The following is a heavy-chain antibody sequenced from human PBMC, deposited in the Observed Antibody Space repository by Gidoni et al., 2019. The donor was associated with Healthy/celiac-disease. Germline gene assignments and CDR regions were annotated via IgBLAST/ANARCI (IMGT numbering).Heavy chain of an antibody. CDR3: ARAEIFGMDV. CDR2: ICTSGST. CDR1: GGSISSGSYY. Sequence: QVQLQESGPGLVKPSQTLSLTGKVSGGSISSGSYYWSWIRQPAGKGLAWIGRICTSGSTNYTPSLKSRVPISVVTSKNQFSLKLSSVTAADTAVYYCARAEIFGMDVWGKGTTVTVSS. J-gene: IGHJ6*04. V-gene: IGHV4-61*02. D-gene: IGHD2-15*01.